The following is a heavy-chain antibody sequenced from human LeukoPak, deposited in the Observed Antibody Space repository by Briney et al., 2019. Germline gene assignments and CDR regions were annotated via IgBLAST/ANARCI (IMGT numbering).Heavy chain of an antibody. CDR2: IYYSGST. Sequence: SQTLSLTCTVSGGSISSGGYYWSWIRQHPGKGLEWIGYIYYSGSTYYNPSLKSRVTISVDTSKSQFSLKLRSVTAADTAVYYCAREMRSPRGGFDYWDQGTLVTVSS. CDR3: AREMRSPRGGFDY. J-gene: IGHJ4*02. V-gene: IGHV4-31*03. D-gene: IGHD3-10*01. CDR1: GGSISSGGYY.